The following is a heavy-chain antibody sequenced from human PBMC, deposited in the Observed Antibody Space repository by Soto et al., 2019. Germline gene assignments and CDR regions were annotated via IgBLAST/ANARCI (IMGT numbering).Heavy chain of an antibody. CDR1: GFTFSSYW. J-gene: IGHJ6*02. CDR2: INSDGSST. V-gene: IGHV3-74*01. D-gene: IGHD2-2*01. Sequence: GGSLRLSCAASGFTFSSYWMHWVRQAPGKGLVWVSRINSDGSSTSYADSVKGRFTISRDNAQNTQYLQMNSLSAEDTAVYYCATDLHNNCSSTSCYLGFGYYYGMDVWGQGTTVTV. CDR3: ATDLHNNCSSTSCYLGFGYYYGMDV.